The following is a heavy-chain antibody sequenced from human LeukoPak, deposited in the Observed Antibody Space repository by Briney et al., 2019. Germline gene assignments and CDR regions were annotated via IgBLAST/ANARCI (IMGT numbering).Heavy chain of an antibody. Sequence: ASVKVSCKASGYTFTGYYMHWVRQAPGQGLEWMGIINPSGGSTSYAQKFQGRVTMTRDTSTSTVYMELSSLRSEDTAVYYCARGESIPASYSSSWSFDYWGQGTLVTVSS. CDR2: INPSGGST. V-gene: IGHV1-46*01. CDR3: ARGESIPASYSSSWSFDY. CDR1: GYTFTGYY. J-gene: IGHJ4*02. D-gene: IGHD6-13*01.